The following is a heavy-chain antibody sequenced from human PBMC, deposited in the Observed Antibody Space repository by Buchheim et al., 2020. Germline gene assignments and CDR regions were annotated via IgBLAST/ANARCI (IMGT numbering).Heavy chain of an antibody. D-gene: IGHD1-26*01. CDR3: ARDLSGSQDY. CDR2: INEDGSFT. V-gene: IGHV3-74*01. CDR1: GFTLRTYW. J-gene: IGHJ4*02. Sequence: EVQLEESGGGLVQPGGSLRLSCAASGFTLRTYWMHWVRQAPGKGLEWVSRINEDGSFTNYADSAKGRFPISRDNAENTLYLQMTSLRVEDTAMYYCARDLSGSQDYWGQGT.